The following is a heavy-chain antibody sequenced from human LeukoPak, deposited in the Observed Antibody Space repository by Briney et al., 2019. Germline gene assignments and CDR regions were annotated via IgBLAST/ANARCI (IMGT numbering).Heavy chain of an antibody. V-gene: IGHV3-48*02. CDR1: RVTFSSYS. CDR3: ARDVRWLRFVFDY. J-gene: IGHJ4*02. CDR2: ISSSSGAI. D-gene: IGHD5-12*01. Sequence: PGGSLRLSCAASRVTFSSYSMNWVRQAPGKGLEWVSYISSSSGAIYYADSVKGRFTISRDNANNSLYLQMNSLRDEDTAVYYCARDVRWLRFVFDYWGQGTLVTVSS.